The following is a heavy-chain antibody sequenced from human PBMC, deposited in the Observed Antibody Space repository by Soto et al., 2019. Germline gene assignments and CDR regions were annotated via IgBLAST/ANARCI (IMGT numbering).Heavy chain of an antibody. CDR3: AKATTNGGWFNPFDT. CDR1: GYTFTNND. D-gene: IGHD6-19*01. V-gene: IGHV1-8*01. CDR2: MNPGSGDT. J-gene: IGHJ4*02. Sequence: ASVKFSCKASGYTFTNNDVSWVRQATGQGLEWMGWMNPGSGDTGYAQKFQGRVTMTRXXXXAXXXMXLXXLRADDTAIYCCAKATTNGGWFNPFDTWGQGALVTISS.